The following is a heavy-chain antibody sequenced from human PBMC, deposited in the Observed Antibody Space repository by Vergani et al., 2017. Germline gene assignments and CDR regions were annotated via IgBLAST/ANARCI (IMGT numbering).Heavy chain of an antibody. CDR3: ARSVSGWYVDY. CDR2: INPKSGGT. CDR1: GYTFTAYY. D-gene: IGHD6-19*01. Sequence: QVPLVHSLSEVKKPGSSVKVSCKTSGYTFTAYYMHWVRQAPGQGLEWMVWINPKSGGTKYAQKFQDRVTMTRDTSITTVYMEPSRLISDDTAVYSCARSVSGWYVDYWGQETLVTVSS. V-gene: IGHV1-2*02. J-gene: IGHJ4*02.